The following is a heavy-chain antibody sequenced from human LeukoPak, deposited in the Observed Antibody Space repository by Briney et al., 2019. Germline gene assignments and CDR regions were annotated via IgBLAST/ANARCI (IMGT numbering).Heavy chain of an antibody. CDR2: ITSDGRST. D-gene: IGHD3-10*01. CDR1: GSTFSSYW. CDR3: AKCQSILVRGVIGPY. V-gene: IGHV3-74*01. J-gene: IGHJ4*02. Sequence: GGSLRLSCAGSGSTFSSYWMHWVRQVPGKGLVWVSRITSDGRSTSYADSVKGRFTTSRDNSKNTLYLQMNSLRAEDTAVYYCAKCQSILVRGVIGPYWGQGTLVTVSS.